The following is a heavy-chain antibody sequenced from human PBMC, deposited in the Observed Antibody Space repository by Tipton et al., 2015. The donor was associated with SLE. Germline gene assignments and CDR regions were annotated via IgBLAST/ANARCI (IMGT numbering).Heavy chain of an antibody. CDR1: GGPVSSYY. CDR3: ARHLAVVAPPGFDP. CDR2: ISSIGGT. J-gene: IGHJ5*02. D-gene: IGHD2-15*01. Sequence: LRLSCTVSGGPVSSYYWSRIRQPPGQDLEWIGYISSIGGTSYSPSLKSRLTISRDTSKNQVSLILRSVTVADTAVYYCARHLAVVAPPGFDPWGQGTLVTVSS. V-gene: IGHV4-59*08.